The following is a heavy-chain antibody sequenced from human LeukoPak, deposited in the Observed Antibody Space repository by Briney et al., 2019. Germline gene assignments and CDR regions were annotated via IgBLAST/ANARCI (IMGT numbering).Heavy chain of an antibody. CDR3: ARIFGTSLLDHPFDY. CDR1: GYTFTSYY. CDR2: INPSGGCT. V-gene: IGHV1-46*01. J-gene: IGHJ4*02. D-gene: IGHD2-2*01. Sequence: ASVKVSCKASGYTFTSYYMHWVRQAPGQGLEWMGIINPSGGCTSYAQKFQGRVTMTRDMSTSTVYMELSSLRSEDTAVYYCARIFGTSLLDHPFDYWGQGTLVTVSS.